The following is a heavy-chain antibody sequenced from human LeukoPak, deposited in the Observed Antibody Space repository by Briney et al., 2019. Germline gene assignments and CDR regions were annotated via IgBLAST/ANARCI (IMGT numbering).Heavy chain of an antibody. CDR2: ISYDGNSK. CDR1: GFTFSNYA. CDR3: ARDLTAAVDY. Sequence: PGGSLRLSCAASGFTFSNYAMHWVRQALGKGLEWVAVISYDGNSKYYADSVKGRFTISRDNSKSTLYLQMNSLRADDTAVYYCARDLTAAVDYWGQGTLVTVSS. V-gene: IGHV3-30-3*01. J-gene: IGHJ4*02.